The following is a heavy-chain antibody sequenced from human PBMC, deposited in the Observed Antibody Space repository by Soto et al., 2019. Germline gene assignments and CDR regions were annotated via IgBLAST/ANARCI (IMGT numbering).Heavy chain of an antibody. CDR1: GGSISSGGYY. D-gene: IGHD2-2*01. CDR3: ARVRCSSTSCLNWFDP. J-gene: IGHJ5*02. Sequence: QVQLQESGPGLVKPSQTLSLTCTVSGGSISSGGYYWSWIRQHPGKGLEWIGYIYYSGSTYYNPSLKSRVTISVDTTKNQFSLKLSSVTAADTAVYYCARVRCSSTSCLNWFDPWGQGTLVTVSS. CDR2: IYYSGST. V-gene: IGHV4-31*03.